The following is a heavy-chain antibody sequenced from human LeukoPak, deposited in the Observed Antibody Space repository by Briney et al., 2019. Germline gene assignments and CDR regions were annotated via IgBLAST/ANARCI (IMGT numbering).Heavy chain of an antibody. Sequence: SETLSLTCTVSGGSISSYYWSWIRQPPGNGLEWIGYIYYSGSTNYNPSLKSRVTISVDTSKNQFSLKLSSVTAADTAVYYCASLAETVVTPDDAFDIWGQGTMVTVSS. CDR1: GGSISSYY. J-gene: IGHJ3*02. CDR2: IYYSGST. D-gene: IGHD4-23*01. V-gene: IGHV4-59*08. CDR3: ASLAETVVTPDDAFDI.